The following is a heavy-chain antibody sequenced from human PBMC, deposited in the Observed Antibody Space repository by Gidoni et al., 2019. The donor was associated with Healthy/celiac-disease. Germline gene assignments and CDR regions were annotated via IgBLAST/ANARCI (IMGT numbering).Heavy chain of an antibody. J-gene: IGHJ6*02. CDR2: IYSSGST. D-gene: IGHD3-16*01. CDR3: GRSRRGSYYYYGMDV. V-gene: IGHV4-59*01. CDR1: GLPISSYY. Sequence: QVQLPVSRPVLAKPSATLSLTCTLSGLPISSYYWSRIRQPPGKGLEWIEDIYSSGSTNYNTSLKSRVTISVDTSKNQFSRKLSAVTAADKVVYYCGRSRRGSYYYYGMDVWCQGTTVNVSS.